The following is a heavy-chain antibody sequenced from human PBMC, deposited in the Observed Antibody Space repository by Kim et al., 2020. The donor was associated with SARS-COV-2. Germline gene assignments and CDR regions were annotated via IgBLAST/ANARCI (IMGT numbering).Heavy chain of an antibody. Sequence: ASVKVSCKASGYTFTSYGISWVRQAPGQGLEWMGWISAYNGNTNYAQKLQGRVTMTTDTSTSTAYMELRSLRSDDTAVYYCARRYCSSTSCYRDYYYYYGMDVWGQGTTVTVSS. V-gene: IGHV1-18*01. CDR2: ISAYNGNT. CDR3: ARRYCSSTSCYRDYYYYYGMDV. D-gene: IGHD2-2*01. J-gene: IGHJ6*02. CDR1: GYTFTSYG.